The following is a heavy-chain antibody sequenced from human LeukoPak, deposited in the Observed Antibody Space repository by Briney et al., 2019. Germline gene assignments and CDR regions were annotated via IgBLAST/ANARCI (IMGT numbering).Heavy chain of an antibody. CDR2: ISSSGSTI. J-gene: IGHJ4*02. V-gene: IGHV3-48*03. CDR3: ARAVPGYLGHFDY. Sequence: GGSLRLSCAASGFTFSSYEMNWVRQAPGKGREWVSYISSSGSTIYYADSVKGRFTISRDNAKNSLYLQMNSLRAEDTAVYYCARAVPGYLGHFDYWGQGTLVTVSS. CDR1: GFTFSSYE. D-gene: IGHD3-10*02.